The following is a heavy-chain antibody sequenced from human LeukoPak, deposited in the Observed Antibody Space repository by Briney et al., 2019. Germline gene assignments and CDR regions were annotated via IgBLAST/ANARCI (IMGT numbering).Heavy chain of an antibody. V-gene: IGHV3-21*01. CDR3: ARDLVQLWSGMDV. J-gene: IGHJ6*02. CDR2: ISSSSSYI. CDR1: GFTFSSYS. D-gene: IGHD5-18*01. Sequence: PGGSLRRSCAASGFTFSSYSMNWVRQAPGKGLEWVSSISSSSSYIYYADSVKGRFTISRDNAKNSLYLQMNSLRAEDTAVYYCARDLVQLWSGMDVWGQGTTVTVSS.